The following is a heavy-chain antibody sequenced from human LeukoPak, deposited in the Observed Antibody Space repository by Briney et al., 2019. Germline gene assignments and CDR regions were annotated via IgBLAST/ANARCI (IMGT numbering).Heavy chain of an antibody. J-gene: IGHJ6*03. CDR1: GGTFSSYA. CDR3: AIATGTTFYHYYMDV. V-gene: IGHV1-69*06. CDR2: IIPIFGTA. D-gene: IGHD1-1*01. Sequence: SVKVSCKASGGTFSSYAISWVRQAPGHGLEWMGGIIPIFGTANYAQKFQGRVTITADKSTSTAYMELSSLRSEDTAVYYCAIATGTTFYHYYMDVWGKGTTVTVSS.